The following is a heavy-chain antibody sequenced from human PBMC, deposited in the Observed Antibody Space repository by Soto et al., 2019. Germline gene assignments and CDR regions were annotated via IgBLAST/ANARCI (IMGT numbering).Heavy chain of an antibody. J-gene: IGHJ2*01. CDR1: GVTVSTNY. CDR2: IYSCGST. CDR3: ARFRYPFDL. D-gene: IGHD1-26*01. Sequence: EVQLVESGGGLAQEGGSLRLACAASGVTVSTNYMSWVRQAPGKGLEWVSAIYSCGSTYYADSVKGRFTISRDNTKHTLYLQMNSLRGEDTAVYYCARFRYPFDLWGRGTLFTVSS. V-gene: IGHV3-66*01.